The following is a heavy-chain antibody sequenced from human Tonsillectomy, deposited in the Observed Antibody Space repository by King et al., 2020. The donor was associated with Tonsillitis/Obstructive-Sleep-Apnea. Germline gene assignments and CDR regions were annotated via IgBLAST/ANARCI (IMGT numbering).Heavy chain of an antibody. D-gene: IGHD2-8*01. J-gene: IGHJ6*03. CDR1: GYTFNNYG. CDR2: ISNYNSNR. V-gene: IGHV1-18*01. Sequence: QLVQSGGVVKKPGASVRVSCKASGYTFNNYGISWVRQAPGQGLEWMGWISNYNSNRNYAQSLQGRVTLTTDTSTSTAYMDLRSLRSDDTAVYYCARDVMAAGDYYMDVWGKGTAVTVSS. CDR3: ARDVMAAGDYYMDV.